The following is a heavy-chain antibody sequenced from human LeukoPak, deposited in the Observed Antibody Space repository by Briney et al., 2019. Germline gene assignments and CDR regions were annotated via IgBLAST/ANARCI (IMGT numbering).Heavy chain of an antibody. CDR2: IYYSGST. J-gene: IGHJ4*02. CDR3: ARRQWYFDY. Sequence: SETLSLTCTVSGGSVSSYYWSWIRQPPGKGLEWIGYIYYSGSTNYNPSLKSRVTISVDTSKNQFSLKLSSVTAADTAVYYCARRQWYFDYWGQGTLVTVSS. CDR1: GGSVSSYY. V-gene: IGHV4-59*08. D-gene: IGHD6-19*01.